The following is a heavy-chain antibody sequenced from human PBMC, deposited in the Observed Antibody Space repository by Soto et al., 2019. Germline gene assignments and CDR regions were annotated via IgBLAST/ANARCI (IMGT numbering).Heavy chain of an antibody. CDR3: ARSQGSSTSLEIYYYYYYGMDV. D-gene: IGHD2-2*01. CDR1: GGTFGSYA. Sequence: QVQLVQSGAEVKKPGSSVKVSCKASGGTFGSYAISWVRQAPGQGLEWMGGIIPIPGTANYAQKFPGRVTIAADESTSTAYMELSSLRSEDTAVYYWARSQGSSTSLEIYYYYYYGMDVWGQGTTVTVAS. CDR2: IIPIPGTA. J-gene: IGHJ6*02. V-gene: IGHV1-69*01.